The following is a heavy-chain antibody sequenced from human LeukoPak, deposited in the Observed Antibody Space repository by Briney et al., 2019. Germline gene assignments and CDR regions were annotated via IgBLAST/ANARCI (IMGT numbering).Heavy chain of an antibody. Sequence: SETLSLPCAVYGGSLSGYYGRCMREPPGKGGEWIGEIYQSGSINYNPSLKSRVTISVDTSKNQSSLKLSTVTAPDTAVYYCARGARTPSGYGSRTAGRANWFDPWGQGTLVTVSS. CDR1: GGSLSGYY. D-gene: IGHD5-12*01. CDR3: ARGARTPSGYGSRTAGRANWFDP. J-gene: IGHJ5*02. V-gene: IGHV4-34*01. CDR2: IYQSGSI.